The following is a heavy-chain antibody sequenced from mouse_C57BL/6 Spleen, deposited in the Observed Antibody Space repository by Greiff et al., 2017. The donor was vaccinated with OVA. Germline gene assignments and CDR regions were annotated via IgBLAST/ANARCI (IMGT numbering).Heavy chain of an antibody. CDR2: IDPENGDT. CDR3: TTGGNYRFAY. CDR1: GFNIKDDY. J-gene: IGHJ3*01. D-gene: IGHD2-1*01. V-gene: IGHV14-4*01. Sequence: VQLQQSGAELVRPGASVKLSCTASGFNIKDDYMHWVKQRPEQGLEWIGWIDPENGDTEYASKFQGKATITADTSSNTAYLQLSSLTSEDTAVYYCTTGGNYRFAYWGQGTLVTVSA.